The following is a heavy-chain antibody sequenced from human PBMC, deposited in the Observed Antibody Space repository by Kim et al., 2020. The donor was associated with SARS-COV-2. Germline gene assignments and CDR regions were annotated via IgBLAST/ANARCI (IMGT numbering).Heavy chain of an antibody. V-gene: IGHV3-21*01. CDR2: ISSSSSYI. D-gene: IGHD3-22*01. CDR1: GFTFSSYS. Sequence: GGSLRLSCAASGFTFSSYSMNWVRQAPGKGLEWVSSISSSSSYIYYADSVKGRFTISRDNAKNSLYLQMNSVRAEDTAVYYCARRPVDVVVLIHDAFDIWGQGTMVTVSS. CDR3: ARRPVDVVVLIHDAFDI. J-gene: IGHJ3*02.